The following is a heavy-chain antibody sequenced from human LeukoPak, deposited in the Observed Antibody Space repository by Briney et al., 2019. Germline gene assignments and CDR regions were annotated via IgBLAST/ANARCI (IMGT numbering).Heavy chain of an antibody. CDR3: AKRFDTAAPFDY. D-gene: IGHD5-18*01. Sequence: PSETLSLTCTVSGGSISSYYWSWIRQPPGKGLEWIGYIYYSGSTNYNPSLKSRVTISVDTSKNQFSLKLSSVTAADTAVYYCAKRFDTAAPFDYWGPGTLVTVSS. CDR1: GGSISSYY. CDR2: IYYSGST. V-gene: IGHV4-59*08. J-gene: IGHJ4*02.